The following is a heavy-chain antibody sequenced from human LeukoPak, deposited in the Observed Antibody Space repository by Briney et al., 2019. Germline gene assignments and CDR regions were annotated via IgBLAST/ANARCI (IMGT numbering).Heavy chain of an antibody. Sequence: SVTVSFTASGFTFTSYDINWVRQASGQGLEWMGWMNPNNGNTGYAQKFQGRVTMTRDTSISTAYMELRGLRSDDTAVYYCVRDGEGVAISVNYWFDPWGQGTLVTVSS. D-gene: IGHD3-10*01. CDR3: VRDGEGVAISVNYWFDP. V-gene: IGHV1-8*01. CDR2: MNPNNGNT. J-gene: IGHJ5*02. CDR1: GFTFTSYD.